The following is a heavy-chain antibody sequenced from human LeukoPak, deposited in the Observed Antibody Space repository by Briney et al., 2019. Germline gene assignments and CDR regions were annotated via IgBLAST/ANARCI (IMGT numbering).Heavy chain of an antibody. CDR1: GFTFSDYY. J-gene: IGHJ4*02. CDR2: ISSSSSYT. CDR3: AREACSSTSCSYYFDS. Sequence: GGSLRLSCAASGFTFSDYYMSWIRQAPGKGLEWVSYISSSSSYTNYADSVKGRFTISRDNAKNSLYLQMNSLRAEDTAVYYCAREACSSTSCSYYFDSWGQGTLVTVSS. D-gene: IGHD2-2*01. V-gene: IGHV3-11*06.